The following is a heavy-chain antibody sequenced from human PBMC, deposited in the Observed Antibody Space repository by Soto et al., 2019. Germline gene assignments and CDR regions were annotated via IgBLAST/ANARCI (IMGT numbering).Heavy chain of an antibody. J-gene: IGHJ4*02. CDR2: IYYSGST. V-gene: IGHV4-39*01. Sequence: SETLSLTCTVSGGSISSSSYYWGWIRQPPGKGLEWIGSIYYSGSTYYNPSLKSRVTISVDTSKSQFSLKLSSVTAADTAVYYCARLTYYYDSSGDPRGWGQGTLVTVSS. D-gene: IGHD3-22*01. CDR1: GGSISSSSYY. CDR3: ARLTYYYDSSGDPRG.